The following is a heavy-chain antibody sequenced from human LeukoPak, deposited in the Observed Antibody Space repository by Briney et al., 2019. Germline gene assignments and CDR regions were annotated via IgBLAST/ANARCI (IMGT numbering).Heavy chain of an antibody. CDR1: GYTFTSYA. J-gene: IGHJ4*02. CDR3: ARDRWWDYDSSGYLEFDY. Sequence: GSVKVSCKASGYTFTSYAMNWVRQAPGQGLEWMGWINTNTGNPTYAQGFTGRFVFSLDTSVSTAYLQISSLKAEDTAVYYCARDRWWDYDSSGYLEFDYWGQGTLVTVSS. V-gene: IGHV7-4-1*02. CDR2: INTNTGNP. D-gene: IGHD3-22*01.